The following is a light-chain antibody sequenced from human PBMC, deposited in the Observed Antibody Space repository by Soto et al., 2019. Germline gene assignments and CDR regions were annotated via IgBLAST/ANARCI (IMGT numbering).Light chain of an antibody. CDR3: QQYNSYSWT. CDR1: QSISSW. CDR2: DAS. J-gene: IGKJ1*01. V-gene: IGKV1-5*01. Sequence: DIQMTQSPSTLSASVGDRVTITCPASQSISSWLAWYQQKPGKAPKLLIYDASSLESGVPSRFSGSGSGTEFTLTISSLQPDDFATYYSQQYNSYSWTFGQGTKV.